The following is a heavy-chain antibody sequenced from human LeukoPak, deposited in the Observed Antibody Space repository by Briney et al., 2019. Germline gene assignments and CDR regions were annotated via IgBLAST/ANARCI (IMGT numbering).Heavy chain of an antibody. CDR3: ARERRWELVVDY. CDR2: ISAYNGNT. J-gene: IGHJ4*02. D-gene: IGHD1-26*01. CDR1: GYTFTSYG. V-gene: IGHV1-18*01. Sequence: ASVKVSCKASGYTFTSYGISWVRQAPGQGLGWMGWISAYNGNTNYAQKLQGGVTMTTDTSTSTAYMELRSLRSDDTAVYYCARERRWELVVDYWGQGTLVTVSS.